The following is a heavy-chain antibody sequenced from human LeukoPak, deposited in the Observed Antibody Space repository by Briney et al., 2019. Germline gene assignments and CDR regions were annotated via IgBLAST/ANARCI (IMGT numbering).Heavy chain of an antibody. CDR3: ARDRDYYDSSGYFDY. V-gene: IGHV3-30*04. D-gene: IGHD3-22*01. Sequence: GGSLRLSCAASGFTFSSYAMHWVRQAPGKGLEWVAVISYDGSNKYYADSVKGRFTISRDNSKNTLYLQMNSLRAEDTAVYYCARDRDYYDSSGYFDYWGQGTMVTVSS. J-gene: IGHJ4*02. CDR1: GFTFSSYA. CDR2: ISYDGSNK.